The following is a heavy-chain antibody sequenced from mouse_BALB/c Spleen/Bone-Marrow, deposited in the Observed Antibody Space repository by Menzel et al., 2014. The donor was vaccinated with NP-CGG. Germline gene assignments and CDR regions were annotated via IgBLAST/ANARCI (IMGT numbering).Heavy chain of an antibody. CDR2: ISSGSSTI. CDR1: GFTFSSFG. Sequence: VKLVESGGGLVQPGGFRKLSCAASGFTFSSFGMHWVRQAPERGLEWVAYISSGSSTIFYAGTVKGRFTISRDNPKNTLFLQMTSLRSEDTAMYYCTRGGNWEDFDYWGQGTTLTVSS. V-gene: IGHV5-17*02. J-gene: IGHJ2*01. CDR3: TRGGNWEDFDY. D-gene: IGHD4-1*01.